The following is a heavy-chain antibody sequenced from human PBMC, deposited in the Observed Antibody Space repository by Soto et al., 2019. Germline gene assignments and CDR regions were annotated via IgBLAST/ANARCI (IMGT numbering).Heavy chain of an antibody. CDR1: GYTFNTYF. J-gene: IGHJ4*02. CDR2: ISTHNGNT. D-gene: IGHD2-2*01. Sequence: HVQLVQSGGELKKPGASVKVSCNTSGYTFNTYFITWVRQAPGQGLEWMGWISTHNGNTNYAEKFQGRVNMTTDTITKTAYMELRNLRFDDTAVYYCARDTSNSFDYWGQGTLVTVSS. CDR3: ARDTSNSFDY. V-gene: IGHV1-18*01.